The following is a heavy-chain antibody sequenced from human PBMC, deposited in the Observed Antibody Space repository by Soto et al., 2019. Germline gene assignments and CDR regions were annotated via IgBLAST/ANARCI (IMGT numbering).Heavy chain of an antibody. V-gene: IGHV4-31*03. CDR1: GGSITTNGHY. Sequence: QVQLQESGPELVKPSQTLSLTCSVSGGSITTNGHYWTWIRQHPGQGLEWIAYIYYTGNSYLNPSLKSRLSISVATSKNQFSLELRSVTAADTAVYYCAREQWGFDSWGHGTLVTVSS. J-gene: IGHJ5*01. CDR3: AREQWGFDS. D-gene: IGHD6-19*01. CDR2: IYYTGNS.